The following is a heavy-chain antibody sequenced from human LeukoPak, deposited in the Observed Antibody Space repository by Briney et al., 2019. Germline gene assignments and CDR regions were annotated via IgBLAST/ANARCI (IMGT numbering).Heavy chain of an antibody. J-gene: IGHJ5*02. V-gene: IGHV4-4*02. CDR1: GGSISSSNW. D-gene: IGHD3-10*01. CDR3: ARGGYYGSGNDFRFDP. Sequence: SETLSLTCAVSGGSISSSNWWSWVRQPPGKGLEWIGEIYHSGSTNYNPSLKSRVTISVDTSKNQFSLKLTSVTAADTAVYFCARGGYYGSGNDFRFDPWGQGTLVTVSS. CDR2: IYHSGST.